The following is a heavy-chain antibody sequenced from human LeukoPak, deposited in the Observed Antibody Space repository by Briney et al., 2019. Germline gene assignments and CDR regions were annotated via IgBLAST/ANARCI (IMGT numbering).Heavy chain of an antibody. CDR3: ARGPSITMVRGGQWYHYMDV. CDR2: INPSGGST. V-gene: IGHV1-46*01. Sequence: ASVKVSCKASGYTFTSYYMHGVRQAPGQGLEWMRIINPSGGSTSYAQKFQGRVTMTRDTSTSTVYMELSSLRSEDTAVYYCARGPSITMVRGGQWYHYMDVWGKGTTVTISS. J-gene: IGHJ6*03. CDR1: GYTFTSYY. D-gene: IGHD3-10*01.